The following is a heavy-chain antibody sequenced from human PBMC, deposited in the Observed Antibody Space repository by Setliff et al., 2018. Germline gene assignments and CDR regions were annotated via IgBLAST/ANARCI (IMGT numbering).Heavy chain of an antibody. Sequence: SETLSLTCAVSGDSISSGNWWSWVRQPPEKGLEWIGEINHSGNTNYNPSLKSRVTISLDKSTNQFSLKLNSVTAADTAVYYCVRTDYSDGRYSMDVWGKGTTVTVSS. CDR2: INHSGNT. CDR1: GDSISSGNW. V-gene: IGHV4-4*02. CDR3: VRTDYSDGRYSMDV. D-gene: IGHD6-19*01. J-gene: IGHJ6*03.